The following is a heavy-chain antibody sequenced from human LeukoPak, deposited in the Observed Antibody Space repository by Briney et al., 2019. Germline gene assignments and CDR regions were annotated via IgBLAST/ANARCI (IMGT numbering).Heavy chain of an antibody. V-gene: IGHV5-51*01. CDR3: ARFSGPTLLHNWFDP. J-gene: IGHJ5*02. Sequence: GESLKISCKGSGYSFPGYWIAWVRQMPGKGLEWMAIIYPDDSNTRYSPSFQGQVTISADKSISTAYLQWSSLKASDTAMYYCARFSGPTLLHNWFDPWGQGTLVTVSS. D-gene: IGHD3-10*01. CDR2: IYPDDSNT. CDR1: GYSFPGYW.